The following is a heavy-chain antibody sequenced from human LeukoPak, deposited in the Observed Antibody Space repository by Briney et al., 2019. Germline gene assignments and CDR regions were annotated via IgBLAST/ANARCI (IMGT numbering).Heavy chain of an antibody. CDR2: SYYSGST. CDR3: ARGLFWDDFWSGYYSYYYYGMDV. CDR1: GGSISSSSYY. Sequence: SETLSLTCTVSGGSISSSSYYWGWIRQPPGKGLEWIGSSYYSGSTYYNPSLKSRVTISVDTSKNQFSLKLSSVTAADTAVYYCARGLFWDDFWSGYYSYYYYGMDVWGQGTTVTVSS. J-gene: IGHJ6*02. V-gene: IGHV4-39*01. D-gene: IGHD3-3*01.